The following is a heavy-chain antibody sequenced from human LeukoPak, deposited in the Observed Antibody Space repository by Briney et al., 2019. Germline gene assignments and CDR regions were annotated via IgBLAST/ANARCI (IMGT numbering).Heavy chain of an antibody. J-gene: IGHJ4*02. CDR2: ISSRGDST. CDR1: GFTFSNYA. CDR3: AKGPRPDITVAHTVEK. V-gene: IGHV3-23*01. Sequence: GGSLILSCAASGFTFSNYAMSWVRQVPGRGLEGVSTISSRGDSTYDADSVKGRFTIARDNYKNSLYLQMNSVRAADTAVYYCAKGPRPDITVAHTVEKWGQGTLVTVSS. D-gene: IGHD6-19*01.